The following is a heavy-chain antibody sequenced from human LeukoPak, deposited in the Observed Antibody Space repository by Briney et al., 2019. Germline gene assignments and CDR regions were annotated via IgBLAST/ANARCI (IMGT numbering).Heavy chain of an antibody. CDR2: INTNTGNP. Sequence: ASVKVSCKASGYTFTSYAMNWVRQAPGQGLEWMGWINTNTGNPTYAQGFTGRFVFSLDTSVSTAYLQISSLKAEDTAAYYCARDQLYYYDSSGYYLTNDAFDIWGQGTMVTVSS. CDR3: ARDQLYYYDSSGYYLTNDAFDI. D-gene: IGHD3-22*01. CDR1: GYTFTSYA. J-gene: IGHJ3*02. V-gene: IGHV7-4-1*02.